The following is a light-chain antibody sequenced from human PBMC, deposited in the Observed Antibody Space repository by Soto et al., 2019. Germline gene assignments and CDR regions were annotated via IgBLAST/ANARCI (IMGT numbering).Light chain of an antibody. V-gene: IGKV1-5*01. J-gene: IGKJ2*01. CDR3: QQYHTWST. CDR1: HYISTW. CDR2: DAS. Sequence: DIQMTQSPSTLSASVGNRVSITCRASHYISTWLARYQQRPGKAPKLLIYDASTLQSGVPSRFSGSASGTEFTLTISGLQPDDFATYYCQQYHTWSTFGQGTKLEIK.